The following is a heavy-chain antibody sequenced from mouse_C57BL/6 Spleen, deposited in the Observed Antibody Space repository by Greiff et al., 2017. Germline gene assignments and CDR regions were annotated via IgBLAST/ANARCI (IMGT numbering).Heavy chain of an antibody. CDR2: INPYNGGT. Sequence: EVQLQQSGPVLVKPGASVKMSCKASGYTFTDYYMNWVKQSHGKSLEWIGVINPYNGGTSYNQKFKGKATLTVDKSSSTAYMELNSLTSEDSAVYYCARCDYGYAMDYWGQGTSVTVSS. J-gene: IGHJ4*01. CDR3: ARCDYGYAMDY. D-gene: IGHD1-1*01. CDR1: GYTFTDYY. V-gene: IGHV1-19*01.